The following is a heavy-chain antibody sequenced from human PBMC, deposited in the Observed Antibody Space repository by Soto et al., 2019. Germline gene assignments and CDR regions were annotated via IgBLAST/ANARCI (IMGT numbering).Heavy chain of an antibody. CDR2: INPNSGGT. D-gene: IGHD1-26*01. J-gene: IGHJ6*02. V-gene: IGHV1-2*04. Sequence: ASVKVSCKASGYTFTGYYMHWLRQAPGQGLEWMGWINPNSGGTNYAQKFQGWVTMTRDTSISTAYMELSRLRSDDTAVYYCAKDHGLVGAFYYYGMDVWGQGTTVTVSS. CDR3: AKDHGLVGAFYYYGMDV. CDR1: GYTFTGYY.